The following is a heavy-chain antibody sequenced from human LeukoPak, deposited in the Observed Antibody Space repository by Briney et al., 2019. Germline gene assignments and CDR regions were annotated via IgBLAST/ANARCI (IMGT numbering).Heavy chain of an antibody. D-gene: IGHD1-1*01. Sequence: ASVKVSCKASGYTFTSYDINWVRQATGQGLEWMGWMNPNSGNTGYAQKFQGRVTMTRNTSISTAYMELSSLRSEDTAVYYCARWWNDSEGYYYGMDVWGQGTTVTVSS. CDR2: MNPNSGNT. J-gene: IGHJ6*02. CDR1: GYTFTSYD. CDR3: ARWWNDSEGYYYGMDV. V-gene: IGHV1-8*01.